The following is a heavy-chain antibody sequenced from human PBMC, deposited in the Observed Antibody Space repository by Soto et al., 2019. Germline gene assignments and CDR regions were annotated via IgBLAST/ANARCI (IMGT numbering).Heavy chain of an antibody. CDR3: AKDQSSIFRSGSGMDV. V-gene: IGHV3-74*01. D-gene: IGHD3-3*01. J-gene: IGHJ6*02. Sequence: AGGSLRLSCTASGFTFGDYAMSWVRQAPGKGLVWVAGVKSDGTTATYADSVRGRFTISRDNAKNTLYLQMNSLRAEDTAVYYCAKDQSSIFRSGSGMDVWGQGTTVTVSS. CDR1: GFTFGDYA. CDR2: VKSDGTTA.